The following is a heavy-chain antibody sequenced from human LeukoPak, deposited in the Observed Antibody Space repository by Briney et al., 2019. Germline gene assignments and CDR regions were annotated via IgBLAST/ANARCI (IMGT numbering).Heavy chain of an antibody. Sequence: GGSLRLSCAASGFTFSTYWMHWVRQAPGKGLVWVSRIKSDGSSTSYADSVKGRFTISRDSAKNTLYLQMNSLRDEDTAVYYCANIPEEVVAATGTGHFDYWGQGTLVTVSS. J-gene: IGHJ4*02. CDR1: GFTFSTYW. CDR2: IKSDGSST. CDR3: ANIPEEVVAATGTGHFDY. D-gene: IGHD2-15*01. V-gene: IGHV3-74*01.